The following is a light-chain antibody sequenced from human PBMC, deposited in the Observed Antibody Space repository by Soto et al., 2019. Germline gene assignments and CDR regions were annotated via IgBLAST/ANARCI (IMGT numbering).Light chain of an antibody. J-gene: IGLJ1*01. Sequence: QSVLTQPPSVSGSPGQSVTISCTGISSDVGSYNRLSWYQQPPGTAPKLIMYEVNTRPSGVPDRFSGSKSGSTASLTISGLQAEDEADYYCSLYISGSTYVFGTGTKVTVL. V-gene: IGLV2-18*01. CDR2: EVN. CDR1: SSDVGSYNR. CDR3: SLYISGSTYV.